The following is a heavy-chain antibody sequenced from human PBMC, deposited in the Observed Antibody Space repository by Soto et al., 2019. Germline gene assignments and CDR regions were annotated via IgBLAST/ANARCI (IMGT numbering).Heavy chain of an antibody. CDR2: ILYSGTT. Sequence: QVQLQESGPGLVKPSQTLFLTCTVSGGSISSGDYYWSWIRQPPGKGLEWIGYILYSGTTNYNPPLESPLTISVDTSKNRFSRKLTSVTAADTAVYYCARNGALDYWGRGTLVTVSS. V-gene: IGHV4-30-4*01. J-gene: IGHJ4*02. CDR3: ARNGALDY. D-gene: IGHD2-8*01. CDR1: GGSISSGDYY.